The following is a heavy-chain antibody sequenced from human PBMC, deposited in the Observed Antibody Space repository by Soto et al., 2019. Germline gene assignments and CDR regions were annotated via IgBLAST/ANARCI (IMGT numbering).Heavy chain of an antibody. CDR2: ISSGTGDT. Sequence: GGSLRLSCAASGFTFTNYAMSWVRQAPGKGLEWVSGISSGTGDTYSADSVKGRFTISRDNSKNTLYLQMNSLRVEDKAVYYCAKDAGIQLLGLFDHWGKGTLLTVSS. CDR3: AKDAGIQLLGLFDH. V-gene: IGHV3-23*01. CDR1: GFTFTNYA. D-gene: IGHD5-18*01. J-gene: IGHJ4*02.